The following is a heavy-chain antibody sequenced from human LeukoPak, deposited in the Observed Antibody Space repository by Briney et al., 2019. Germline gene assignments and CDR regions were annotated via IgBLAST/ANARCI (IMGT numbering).Heavy chain of an antibody. J-gene: IGHJ4*02. Sequence: GGSLRLSCAASGFTFFSYGMSWVRQAPGEGLEWVSGSGSGGSTYYADSVKGRFTISRDNSKNTLYLQMNSLRAEDTAVYYCAKDRAFGAAPLPDYWGQGTLVTVSS. CDR3: AKDRAFGAAPLPDY. CDR2: SGSGGST. D-gene: IGHD3-10*01. CDR1: GFTFFSYG. V-gene: IGHV3-23*01.